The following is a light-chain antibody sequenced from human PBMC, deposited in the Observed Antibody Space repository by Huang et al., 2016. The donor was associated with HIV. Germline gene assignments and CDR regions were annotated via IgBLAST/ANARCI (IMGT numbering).Light chain of an antibody. J-gene: IGKJ4*01. Sequence: IQLTQSPSSLSASVGDRVTITCRASQDISSYLAWYQLKPGKAPKLLIYAASSVQSGVPLRFSGRGSGTDFILTISSLQPEDSATYYCQQVKTYPLTFGGGTKVEF. V-gene: IGKV1-9*01. CDR3: QQVKTYPLT. CDR1: QDISSY. CDR2: AAS.